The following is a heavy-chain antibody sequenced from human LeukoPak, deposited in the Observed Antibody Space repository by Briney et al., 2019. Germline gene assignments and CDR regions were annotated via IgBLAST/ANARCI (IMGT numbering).Heavy chain of an antibody. CDR1: GYTFTGYY. Sequence: GASVKVSCKASGYTFTGYYMHWVRQAPGQGPEWMGWINPNSGGTNYAQKFQGRVTMTRDTSISTAYMELSRLRSDDTAVYYCARVGMVRGARTTYNWFDPWGQGTLVTVSS. V-gene: IGHV1-2*02. CDR3: ARVGMVRGARTTYNWFDP. J-gene: IGHJ5*02. D-gene: IGHD3-10*01. CDR2: INPNSGGT.